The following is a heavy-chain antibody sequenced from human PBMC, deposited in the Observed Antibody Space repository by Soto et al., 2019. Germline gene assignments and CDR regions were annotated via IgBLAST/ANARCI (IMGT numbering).Heavy chain of an antibody. V-gene: IGHV5-51*01. CDR2: IYPGDSDT. CDR1: GYSFTSYL. D-gene: IGHD3-22*01. J-gene: IGHJ6*02. Sequence: PXESLKILWKGSGYSFTSYLLVWVRQMPGKGLDWVGIIYPGDSDTRYSPSFQGQVTIAADKSISTAYLQWSSLKASDTAMYYCARHEQKRYYYDSSGYSYYYGMDFWGQGTTVTVSS. CDR3: ARHEQKRYYYDSSGYSYYYGMDF.